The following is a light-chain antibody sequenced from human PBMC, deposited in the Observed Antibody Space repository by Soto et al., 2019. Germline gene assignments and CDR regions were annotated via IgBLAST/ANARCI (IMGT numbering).Light chain of an antibody. V-gene: IGLV2-11*01. CDR2: DVT. Sequence: QSALTQPRSVSGSPGQSVTISCTGSSSDVGGYSHVSWFQQHPGKAPKLMIYDVTKRPSGVPDRFSGSKSGNTASLTISGLQAEDESDYYCAVWDDSLNGYVFGTGTKLTVL. J-gene: IGLJ1*01. CDR3: AVWDDSLNGYV. CDR1: SSDVGGYSH.